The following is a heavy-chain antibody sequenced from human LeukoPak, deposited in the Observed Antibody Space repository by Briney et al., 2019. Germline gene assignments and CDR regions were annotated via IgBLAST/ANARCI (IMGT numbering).Heavy chain of an antibody. CDR1: GFTFSSYA. CDR3: ARAQVPIVVVPAAIDY. D-gene: IGHD2-2*01. Sequence: PGGSLRLSCAASGFTFSSYAMHWVHQAPGKGLEWVAVISYDGSNKYYADSVKGRFTISRDNSKNTLYLQMNSLRAEDTAVYYCARAQVPIVVVPAAIDYWGQGTLVTVSS. CDR2: ISYDGSNK. J-gene: IGHJ4*02. V-gene: IGHV3-30-3*01.